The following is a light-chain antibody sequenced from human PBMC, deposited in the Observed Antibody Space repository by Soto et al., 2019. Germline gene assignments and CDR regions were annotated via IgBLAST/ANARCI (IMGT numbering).Light chain of an antibody. V-gene: IGKV1-39*01. CDR2: AAS. J-gene: IGKJ2*01. CDR3: QQSYSTPYT. CDR1: QSISSY. Sequence: DIQMTQSPSSLSASVGDRVTITCRASQSISSYLNWYQQKPGKAPKVLIYAASSLQSGVPSRFSGSRSGTDFTLTISSLQPEDFATYYCQQSYSTPYTFGQGTKLEIK.